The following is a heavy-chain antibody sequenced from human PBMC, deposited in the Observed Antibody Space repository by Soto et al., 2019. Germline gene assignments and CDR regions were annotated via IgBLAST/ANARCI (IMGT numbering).Heavy chain of an antibody. CDR1: GYTFTKYG. D-gene: IGHD1-1*01. V-gene: IGHV1-18*01. Sequence: QVQLVQSGAEVKKPGTSVKVSCKASGYTFTKYGITWVRQAPGQGLEWMGWISVYNGNTKYGQKFRDRVTMTTDTSTTTAYMELRSLRSDDTAVYYCARGRYGDYWGQGALVTVSS. J-gene: IGHJ4*02. CDR3: ARGRYGDY. CDR2: ISVYNGNT.